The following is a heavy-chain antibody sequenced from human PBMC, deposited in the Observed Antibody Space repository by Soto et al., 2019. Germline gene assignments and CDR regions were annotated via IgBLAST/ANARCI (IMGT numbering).Heavy chain of an antibody. CDR3: AKSYYDIWTGYYPSPFDY. CDR2: ISAYNGNT. CDR1: GYTFTSYG. D-gene: IGHD3-9*01. V-gene: IGHV1-18*01. Sequence: ASVKVSCKASGYTFTSYGISWVRQAPGQGLEWMGWISAYNGNTNYAQKLQGRVTMTTDTSTSTAYMELRSLRSDDTAVYYCAKSYYDIWTGYYPSPFDYWGQGTLVTVSS. J-gene: IGHJ4*02.